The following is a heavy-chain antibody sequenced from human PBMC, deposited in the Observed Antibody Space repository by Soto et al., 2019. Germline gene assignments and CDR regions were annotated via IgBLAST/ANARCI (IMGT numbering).Heavy chain of an antibody. V-gene: IGHV3-53*01. CDR3: ARDGDILTGAPVGDY. J-gene: IGHJ4*02. D-gene: IGHD3-9*01. CDR2: IYRGGIT. Sequence: GGSVRLSCAASGFSVSTTYMSWVRQAPGKGLEWVSVIYRGGITEYADSVKGRFTISRDNSKNTLYLQMDSLRGEDTAVYYCARDGDILTGAPVGDYSGQGTLVTVSS. CDR1: GFSVSTTY.